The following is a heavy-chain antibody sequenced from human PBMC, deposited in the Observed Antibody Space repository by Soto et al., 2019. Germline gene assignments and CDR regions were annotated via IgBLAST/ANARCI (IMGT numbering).Heavy chain of an antibody. Sequence: SVKVSCKTSGGTFSSYAISWVRQAPGQGLEWMGGIIPIFGTANYAQKFQGRVTITADESTSTAYMELSSLRSEDTAVYYCAGGWLEYYFDYWGQGTLVTVSS. D-gene: IGHD6-19*01. V-gene: IGHV1-69*13. CDR2: IIPIFGTA. J-gene: IGHJ4*02. CDR3: AGGWLEYYFDY. CDR1: GGTFSSYA.